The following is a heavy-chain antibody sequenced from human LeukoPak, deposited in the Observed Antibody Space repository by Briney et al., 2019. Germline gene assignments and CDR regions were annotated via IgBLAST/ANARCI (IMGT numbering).Heavy chain of an antibody. CDR2: ISGSGGST. CDR1: GFTFSSYA. V-gene: IGHV3-23*01. J-gene: IGHJ4*02. D-gene: IGHD4-17*01. CDR3: ANTLDYGGYKAEWEPFDY. Sequence: GGSLRLSCAASGFTFSSYAMSWVRQAPGKGLEWVSAISGSGGSTYYADSVKGRFTISRDNSKNTLYLQMNSLRAEDTAVYYCANTLDYGGYKAEWEPFDYWGQGTLVTVSS.